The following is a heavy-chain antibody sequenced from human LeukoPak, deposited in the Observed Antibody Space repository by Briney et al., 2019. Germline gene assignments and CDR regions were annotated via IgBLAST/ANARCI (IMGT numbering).Heavy chain of an antibody. CDR3: ARVVTVTGGYGMDV. CDR1: GGTFSSYV. Sequence: SVKVSCKASGGTFSSYVISWVRQAPGQGLEWMGRIIPILGIANYAQKFQGRVTITADKSTSTAYMELSSLRSEDTAVYYCARVVTVTGGYGMDVWGQGTTVTVSS. V-gene: IGHV1-69*04. J-gene: IGHJ6*02. CDR2: IIPILGIA. D-gene: IGHD4-17*01.